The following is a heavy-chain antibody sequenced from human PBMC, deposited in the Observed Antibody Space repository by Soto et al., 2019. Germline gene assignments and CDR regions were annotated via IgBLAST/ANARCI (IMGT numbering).Heavy chain of an antibody. J-gene: IGHJ6*03. CDR2: THHSGYI. CDR1: SAPITKYY. CDR3: ARTVLGPDLLADSFVDYYYYMDV. Sequence: PSETLSLTCTVSSAPITKYYWGWVRQAPGRGLEWIGFTHHSGYISYSPSLKRRVTFSADSSRGQFSLRLNSVTAADTAVYYCARTVLGPDLLADSFVDYYYYMDVWGQGTTVTVSS. V-gene: IGHV4-4*09. D-gene: IGHD3-16*01.